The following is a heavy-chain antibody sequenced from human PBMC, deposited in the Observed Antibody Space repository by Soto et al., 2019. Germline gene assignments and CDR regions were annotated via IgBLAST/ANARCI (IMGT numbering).Heavy chain of an antibody. D-gene: IGHD2-21*01. V-gene: IGHV4-30-2*01. CDR1: GGSISSGGYS. J-gene: IGHJ4*02. CDR2: IYHSGST. CDR3: ARGNVVAIDY. Sequence: QLQLQESGSGLVKPSQTLSLTCAVSGGSISSGGYSWSWIRQPPGKGLEWIGYIYHSGSTYYNPSLMSRVTTSVDRSKNQFALKLSSVPASATAVYYCARGNVVAIDYWGQGTLVTFAS.